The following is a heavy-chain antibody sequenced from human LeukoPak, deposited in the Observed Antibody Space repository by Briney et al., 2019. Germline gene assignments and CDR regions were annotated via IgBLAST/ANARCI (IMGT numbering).Heavy chain of an antibody. V-gene: IGHV4-39*07. CDR2: IYYSGST. D-gene: IGHD1-20*01. CDR3: ARDQPPITSTRAGYWFDP. J-gene: IGHJ5*02. CDR1: GGSISSSSYY. Sequence: SETLSLTCTVSGGSISSSSYYWGWIRQPPGKGLEWIASIYYSGSTHYNPSLKSRVTISVDTSKNQFSLKLSSVTAADTAVYYCARDQPPITSTRAGYWFDPWGPGTLVTVSS.